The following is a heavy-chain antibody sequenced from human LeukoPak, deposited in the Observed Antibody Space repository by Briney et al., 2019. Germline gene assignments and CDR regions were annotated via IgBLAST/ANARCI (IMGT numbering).Heavy chain of an antibody. CDR3: ARWYYYDQGSKNPWFDP. J-gene: IGHJ5*02. Sequence: SVKVSCKASGGTFSSYAISWVRQAPGQGLEWMGGIIPIFGTANYAQKFQGRVTITTDESTSTAYMELSSLRSEDTAVYYCARWYYYDQGSKNPWFDPWGQGTLVTVSS. V-gene: IGHV1-69*05. CDR1: GGTFSSYA. CDR2: IIPIFGTA. D-gene: IGHD3-22*01.